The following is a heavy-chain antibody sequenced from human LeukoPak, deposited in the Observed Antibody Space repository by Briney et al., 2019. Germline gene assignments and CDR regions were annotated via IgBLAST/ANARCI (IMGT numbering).Heavy chain of an antibody. CDR3: AKAEDRHYSDTHPHFDY. CDR1: GFTFSSYG. Sequence: GGSLRLSCAASGFTFSSYGMHWVRQAPGKGLEWVAFIRYDGSNKYYADSVKGRFTISRDNSKNTLYLQMNSLRAEDSAVYYCAKAEDRHYSDTHPHFDYWGQGTLVTVSS. V-gene: IGHV3-30*02. CDR2: IRYDGSNK. J-gene: IGHJ4*02. D-gene: IGHD3-22*01.